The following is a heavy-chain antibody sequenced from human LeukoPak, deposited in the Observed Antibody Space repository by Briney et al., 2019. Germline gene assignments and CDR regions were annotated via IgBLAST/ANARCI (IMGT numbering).Heavy chain of an antibody. CDR3: AKHKENYGDSCLDDY. Sequence: GGSLRLSCEASGFTLSSYAMSWLRQARGKRLEWVSVISGNGDHTYYADSVKGRLTISRDNSKNTLYLQMNSLRGEDTAVYYCAKHKENYGDSCLDDYWGQGTLVTVSS. D-gene: IGHD4-17*01. CDR1: GFTLSSYA. J-gene: IGHJ4*02. CDR2: ISGNGDHT. V-gene: IGHV3-23*01.